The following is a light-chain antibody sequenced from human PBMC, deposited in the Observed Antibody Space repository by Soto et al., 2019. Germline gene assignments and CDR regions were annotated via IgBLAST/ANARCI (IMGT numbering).Light chain of an antibody. CDR2: AAS. J-gene: IGKJ3*01. CDR3: QKYSSVPV. V-gene: IGKV1-27*01. Sequence: DIQMTQSPTSLSASVGDRVTITCRASQDIRNFVAWYQQKPGKAPKLLIYAASTLQSGVPSRFSGSGSGTDFTLTINSLQPEDCATYSCQKYSSVPVFGPGTKVEIK. CDR1: QDIRNF.